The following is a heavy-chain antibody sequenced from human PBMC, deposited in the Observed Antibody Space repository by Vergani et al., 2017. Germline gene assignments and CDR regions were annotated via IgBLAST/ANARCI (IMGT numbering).Heavy chain of an antibody. CDR1: GYIFTGHY. CDR3: ARGWEDSDGGTPPGYVDL. J-gene: IGHJ2*01. V-gene: IGHV1-2*02. Sequence: QVQLVQSGAEVKKPGASVKVSCKASGYIFTGHYMNWVRQAPGQGLEWMGWINPKSGGTNHAQKFQGRVTMTRDTSFSTAYMELSRLRSDDTAIYYCARGWEDSDGGTPPGYVDLWGRGTLVTVSS. CDR2: INPKSGGT. D-gene: IGHD1-26*01.